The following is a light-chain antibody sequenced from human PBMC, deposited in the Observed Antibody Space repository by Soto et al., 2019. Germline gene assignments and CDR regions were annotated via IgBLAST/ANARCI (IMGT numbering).Light chain of an antibody. J-gene: IGKJ1*01. CDR3: QQYYSTPWT. V-gene: IGKV4-1*01. CDR1: QSVLYSSNNQNY. Sequence: DIVMTQSPDSLAVSLGERATINCKSSQSVLYSSNNQNYLAWYQQKPGQPPKLLIYWASTRESGVPDRFSGSGSGTDFTLTISSLQAEDVAVYYCQQYYSTPWTFGQGTKGEIK. CDR2: WAS.